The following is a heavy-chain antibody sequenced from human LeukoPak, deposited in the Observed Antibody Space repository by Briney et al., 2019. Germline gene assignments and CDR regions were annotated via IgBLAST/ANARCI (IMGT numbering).Heavy chain of an antibody. V-gene: IGHV1-69*05. J-gene: IGHJ5*02. Sequence: EASVKVSCKASGGTFSSYAISWVRQAPGQGLEWMGGIIPIFGTANYAQKFQGRVTITTDESTSTAYMELSSLRSEDTAVYYCARSGITMIVVVPQAGWFDPWGQGTLVTVSS. D-gene: IGHD3-22*01. CDR3: ARSGITMIVVVPQAGWFDP. CDR2: IIPIFGTA. CDR1: GGTFSSYA.